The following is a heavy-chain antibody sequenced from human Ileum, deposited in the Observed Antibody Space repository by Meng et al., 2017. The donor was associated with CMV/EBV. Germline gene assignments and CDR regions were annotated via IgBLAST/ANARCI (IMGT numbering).Heavy chain of an antibody. CDR2: IYYNGIT. V-gene: IGHV4-30-4*01. J-gene: IGHJ5*02. Sequence: QGQLQRSGPGLVKPSQTLSLTCTVSGASITNDDYYWSWIRQPPGKGLEWIGYIYYNGITYYNPSLKSRIAILVDTSKSQFSLIVSSVTAADTAVYYCAKYSGPSRWFDPWGQGTLVTVSS. CDR3: AKYSGPSRWFDP. D-gene: IGHD5-12*01. CDR1: GASITNDDYY.